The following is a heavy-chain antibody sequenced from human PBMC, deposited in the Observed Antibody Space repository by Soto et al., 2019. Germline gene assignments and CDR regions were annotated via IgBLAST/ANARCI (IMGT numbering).Heavy chain of an antibody. Sequence: QVQLQQWGAGLLKPSETLSLTCAVYGGSFSGYYWGWIRHPPGKGLEWIGEINHSGSTNYNPSLKSRVTISVDTSKNQFSLKLSSVTAADTAVYYCARVRYSYGQKSTLFDYWGQGTLVTVSS. CDR3: ARVRYSYGQKSTLFDY. J-gene: IGHJ4*02. V-gene: IGHV4-34*01. CDR1: GGSFSGYY. D-gene: IGHD5-18*01. CDR2: INHSGST.